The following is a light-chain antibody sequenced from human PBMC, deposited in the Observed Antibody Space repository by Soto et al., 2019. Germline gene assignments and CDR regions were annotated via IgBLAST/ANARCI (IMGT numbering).Light chain of an antibody. CDR1: QSVSTY. CDR2: DAS. J-gene: IGKJ5*01. V-gene: IGKV3-11*01. Sequence: EIVLTQSPATLSLSPGERATLSCRASQSVSTYLAWYQQRRGQAPRVLIYDASNRATGIPARFSGSGSGADXTXXISXXEPXXFAVYYCQQRGSWPPTFGQGTRLEIK. CDR3: QQRGSWPPT.